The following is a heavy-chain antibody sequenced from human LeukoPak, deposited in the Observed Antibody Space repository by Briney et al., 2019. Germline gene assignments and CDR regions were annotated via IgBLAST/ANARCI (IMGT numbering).Heavy chain of an antibody. CDR2: IIPIFGTA. J-gene: IGHJ3*02. V-gene: IGHV1-69*05. D-gene: IGHD3-3*01. Sequence: GASVKVSCKASGYTFTSYGISWVRQAPGQGLEWMGRIIPIFGTANYAQKFQGRVTITTDESTSTAYMELSSLRSEDTAVYYCARDSIFGVVINAFDIWGQGTMVTVSS. CDR3: ARDSIFGVVINAFDI. CDR1: GYTFTSYG.